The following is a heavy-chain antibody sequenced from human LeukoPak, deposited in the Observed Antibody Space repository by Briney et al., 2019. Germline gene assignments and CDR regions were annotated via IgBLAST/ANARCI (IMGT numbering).Heavy chain of an antibody. D-gene: IGHD3-3*01. CDR3: ARGEWLLYAFDI. V-gene: IGHV1-69*13. Sequence: SVKVSCKASGGTFSSYAISWVRQAPGQGLEWMGGIIPIFGTANYAQKFQGRVTITADESTSTAYMEPSSLRSEDTAVYYCARGEWLLYAFDIWGRGTMVTVSS. J-gene: IGHJ3*02. CDR1: GGTFSSYA. CDR2: IIPIFGTA.